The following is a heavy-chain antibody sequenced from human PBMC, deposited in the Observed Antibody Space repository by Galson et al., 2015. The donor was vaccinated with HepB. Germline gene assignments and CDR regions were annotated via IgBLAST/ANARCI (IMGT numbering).Heavy chain of an antibody. CDR3: ARLLSYYYDSSAYYRGGYFDL. V-gene: IGHV4-59*08. D-gene: IGHD3-22*01. CDR1: RGSISPYY. Sequence: ETLSLTCTVSRGSISPYYWSWIRQPPGKGLEWIGYIYHNGNNNQNPSLKSRVTLSVDMSKSQFSLKLSSVTAADTAMYYCARLLSYYYDSSAYYRGGYFDLWGRGALVTVSS. J-gene: IGHJ2*01. CDR2: IYHNGNN.